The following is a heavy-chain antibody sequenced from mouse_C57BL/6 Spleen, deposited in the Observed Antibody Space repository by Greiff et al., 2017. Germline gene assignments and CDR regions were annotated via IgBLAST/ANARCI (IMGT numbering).Heavy chain of an antibody. Sequence: QVQLKESGAELVKPGASVKISCKASGYAFSSYWMNWVKQRPGKGLEWIGQIYPGDGDTTYNGKFKGKATLTADKSSSTAYMQLSSLTSEDSAVYFCARYYGSSPWYFDVWGTGTTVTVSS. D-gene: IGHD1-1*01. V-gene: IGHV1-80*01. CDR1: GYAFSSYW. J-gene: IGHJ1*03. CDR2: IYPGDGDT. CDR3: ARYYGSSPWYFDV.